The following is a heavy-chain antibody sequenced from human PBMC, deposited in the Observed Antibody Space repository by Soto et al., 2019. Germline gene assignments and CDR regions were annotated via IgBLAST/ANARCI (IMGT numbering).Heavy chain of an antibody. CDR1: GGSVSSGTYY. CDR3: ARGRYGDYDY. Sequence: QVQLQEPGPGLVKPSETLSLTCTVSGGSVSSGTYYWSWIRQPPGKRLEWIGYIYYSGSTRYNPSFKSRVTISLDTSQNQFSLKLRSVTAADTAIYYCARGRYGDYDYWGQGTLVTVSS. CDR2: IYYSGST. D-gene: IGHD4-17*01. V-gene: IGHV4-61*01. J-gene: IGHJ4*02.